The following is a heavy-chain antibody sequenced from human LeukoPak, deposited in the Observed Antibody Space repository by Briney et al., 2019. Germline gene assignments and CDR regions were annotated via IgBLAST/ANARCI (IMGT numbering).Heavy chain of an antibody. J-gene: IGHJ3*02. Sequence: SETLSLTCTVSGGSISSYYWSWIRQPPGKGLEWIGYIYYSGSTNYNPSLKSRVTISVDTSKNQFSLKLSSVTAADTAVYYCAREDAQEGTNAFDIWGQGTMVTVSS. CDR1: GGSISSYY. CDR3: AREDAQEGTNAFDI. D-gene: IGHD2-2*01. V-gene: IGHV4-59*01. CDR2: IYYSGST.